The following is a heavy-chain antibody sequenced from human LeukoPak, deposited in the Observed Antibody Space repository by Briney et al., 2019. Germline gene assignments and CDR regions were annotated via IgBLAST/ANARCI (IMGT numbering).Heavy chain of an antibody. Sequence: ASVKVSCKAAGYSFSDYGISWVRQAPGQGLEWMGWISAYNGNTNYAQKLQGRVTMTTDTSTSTAYMELRSLRSDDTAVYYCARVIGGDSYGSLHNFDYWGQGTLVTVSS. CDR1: GYSFSDYG. J-gene: IGHJ4*02. V-gene: IGHV1-18*01. CDR2: ISAYNGNT. CDR3: ARVIGGDSYGSLHNFDY. D-gene: IGHD5-18*01.